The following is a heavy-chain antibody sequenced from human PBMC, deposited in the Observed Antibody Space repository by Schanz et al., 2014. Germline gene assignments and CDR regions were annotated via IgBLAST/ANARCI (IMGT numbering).Heavy chain of an antibody. J-gene: IGHJ3*01. D-gene: IGHD2-2*01. V-gene: IGHV1-69*09. CDR3: ARGTMPGSFDL. CDR1: RSTFSSYT. Sequence: QVHLVQSGAEVKKPGASVKVSCKASRSTFSSYTISWVRQARGQGLEWVGRFIPILDVGNYAQQFQGRVTFTADKSTSTAYMELSSLRYEDTALYCCARGTMPGSFDLWGQGTMVTVSS. CDR2: FIPILDVG.